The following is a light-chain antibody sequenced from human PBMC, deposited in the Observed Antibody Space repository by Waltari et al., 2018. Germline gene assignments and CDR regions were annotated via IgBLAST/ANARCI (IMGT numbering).Light chain of an antibody. CDR2: AAS. V-gene: IGKV1-39*01. J-gene: IGKJ1*01. CDR3: QQSYSTPTWT. CDR1: QSISSY. Sequence: DIQMTQSPASLSASVGDRVTIPCRASQSISSYLHWYQQKPGKAPKLLIYAASSLQSGVPSRFSGSGSGTDFTLTISSLQPYDFATYSCQQSYSTPTWTFGQGTKVEIK.